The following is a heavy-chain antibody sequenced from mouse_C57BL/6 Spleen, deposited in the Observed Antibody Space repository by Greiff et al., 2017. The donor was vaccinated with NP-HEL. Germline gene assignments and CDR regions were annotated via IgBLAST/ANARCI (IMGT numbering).Heavy chain of an antibody. Sequence: EVQVVESGPGLVKPSQSLSLTCSVTGYSITSGYYWNWIRQFPGNKLEWMGYISYDGSNNYNPSLKNRISITRDTSKNQFFLKLNSVTTEDTATYYCARDPITTVVAGGFDYWGQGTTLTVSS. CDR3: ARDPITTVVAGGFDY. J-gene: IGHJ2*01. CDR2: ISYDGSN. V-gene: IGHV3-6*01. D-gene: IGHD1-1*01. CDR1: GYSITSGYY.